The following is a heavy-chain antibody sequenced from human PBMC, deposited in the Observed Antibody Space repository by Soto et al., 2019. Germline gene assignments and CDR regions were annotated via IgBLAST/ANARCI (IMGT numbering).Heavy chain of an antibody. CDR3: ARDPYDISDYYYYGMDV. Sequence: GGSLRLSCAASGFTFSSYGMHWVRQAPGKGLEWVAVIWYDGSNKYYADSVKGRFTISRDNSKNTLYLQMNSLRAEDTAVYYCARDPYDISDYYYYGMDVWGQGTTVTVSS. CDR2: IWYDGSNK. D-gene: IGHD3-22*01. J-gene: IGHJ6*02. CDR1: GFTFSSYG. V-gene: IGHV3-33*01.